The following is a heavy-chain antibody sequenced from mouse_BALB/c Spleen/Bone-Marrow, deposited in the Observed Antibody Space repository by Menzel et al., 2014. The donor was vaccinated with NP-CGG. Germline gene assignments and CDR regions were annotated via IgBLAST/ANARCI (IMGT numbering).Heavy chain of an antibody. Sequence: QVQLKDSGAELVRPESSVKISCKASGYAFSTYWMIWVKQRPGQGLEWIGQIYPGDGDTNYNGKFKGKATLTADKSSSTAYMQLSSLTSEDSAVYFCARGARSAMDYWGQGTPVTASS. CDR2: IYPGDGDT. CDR3: ARGARSAMDY. CDR1: GYAFSTYW. J-gene: IGHJ4*01. V-gene: IGHV1-80*01.